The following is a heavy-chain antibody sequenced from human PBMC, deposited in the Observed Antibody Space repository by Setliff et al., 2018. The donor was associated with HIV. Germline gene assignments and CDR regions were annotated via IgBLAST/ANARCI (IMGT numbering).Heavy chain of an antibody. J-gene: IGHJ4*02. CDR2: IWDDGTKT. CDR1: GFSFRDFG. D-gene: IGHD2-2*01. CDR3: ARSTSVPAGVDY. Sequence: GGSLRLSCVASGFSFRDFGMHWVRQAPGKGLDWLALIWDDGTKTYYADSVKGRFTISKDNSKNTVYLQMDNLRPEDTALYYCARSTSVPAGVDYWGQGTLVTVSS. V-gene: IGHV3-30*02.